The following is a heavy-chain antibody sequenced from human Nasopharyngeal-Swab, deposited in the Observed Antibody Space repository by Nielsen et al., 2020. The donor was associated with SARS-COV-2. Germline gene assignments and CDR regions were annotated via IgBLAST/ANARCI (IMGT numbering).Heavy chain of an antibody. D-gene: IGHD3-3*01. CDR2: IYYSGST. CDR3: AGTYYDFWSGPSGAFDI. V-gene: IGHV4-39*01. J-gene: IGHJ3*02. Sequence: WIRQPPGKGLEWIGSIYYSGSTYYNPSLKSRVTISVDTSKNQFSLKLSSVTAADTAVYYCAGTYYDFWSGPSGAFDIWSQGTMVTVSS.